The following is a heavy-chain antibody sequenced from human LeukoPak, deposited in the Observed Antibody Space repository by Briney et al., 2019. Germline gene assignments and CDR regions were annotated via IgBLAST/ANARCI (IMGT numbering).Heavy chain of an antibody. CDR2: IYYSGST. D-gene: IGHD3-22*01. Sequence: SDTLSLTCAVSGYSITSSSWWGWIRQPPGKGLEWIGYIYYSGSTNYNPSLKSRVTISVDTSKNQFSLKLSSVTAADTAVYYCARSVVIRYNWFDPWGQGTLVTVSS. CDR3: ARSVVIRYNWFDP. J-gene: IGHJ5*02. CDR1: GYSITSSSW. V-gene: IGHV4-28*01.